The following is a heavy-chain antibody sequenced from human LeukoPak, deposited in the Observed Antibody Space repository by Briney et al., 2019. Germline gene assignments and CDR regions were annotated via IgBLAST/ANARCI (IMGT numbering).Heavy chain of an antibody. CDR1: GGSISSGDYY. D-gene: IGHD3-10*01. V-gene: IGHV4-30-4*08. CDR3: ASADYYGSGSYPPFDY. Sequence: SQTLSLTCTVSGGSISSGDYYWSWIRQPPGKGLEWIGYIYYSGSTYYNPSLKSRFTISVDTSKNQFSLKLSSVTAADTAVYYCASADYYGSGSYPPFDYWGQGTLVTVSS. J-gene: IGHJ4*02. CDR2: IYYSGST.